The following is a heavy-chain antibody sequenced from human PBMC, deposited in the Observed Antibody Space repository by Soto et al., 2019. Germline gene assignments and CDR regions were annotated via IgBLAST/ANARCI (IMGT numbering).Heavy chain of an antibody. CDR2: IRYDGSNI. J-gene: IGHJ4*01. CDR3: ARDGVGHTTFFGYYDY. CDR1: GLTFSGLG. D-gene: IGHD1-26*01. Sequence: QVQLVESGGGVVQPGRSLRLSCAASGLTFSGLGMHWVRQAPGKGLEWVAVIRYDGSNIYYADAVKGRFTISIDNSNDTLYLQKNRLRADDTAVYYCARDGVGHTTFFGYYDYWGHGTLVTVSS. V-gene: IGHV3-33*01.